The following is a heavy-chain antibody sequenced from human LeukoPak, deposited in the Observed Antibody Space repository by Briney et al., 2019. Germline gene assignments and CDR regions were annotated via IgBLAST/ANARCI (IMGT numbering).Heavy chain of an antibody. V-gene: IGHV1-24*01. CDR1: GYTLTELS. CDR3: ATEERGIAVAEGAFDI. J-gene: IGHJ3*02. CDR2: FDPEDGET. Sequence: ASVKVSFKVSGYTLTELSMHWVRQAPGKGLEWMGGFDPEDGETIYAQKFQGRVTMTEDTSTDTAYMELSSLRSEDTAVYYCATEERGIAVAEGAFDIWGQGTMVTVSS. D-gene: IGHD6-19*01.